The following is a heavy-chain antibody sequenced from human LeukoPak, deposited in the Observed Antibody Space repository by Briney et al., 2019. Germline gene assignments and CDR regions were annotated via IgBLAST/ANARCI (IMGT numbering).Heavy chain of an antibody. V-gene: IGHV4-39*07. CDR1: GGSISSSSYY. CDR2: ISYSGTT. CDR3: AILPSRDTYYYDSSGYYRPGVY. Sequence: SETLSLTRTVSGGSISSSSYYWGWIRQPPGKGLEWIGSISYSGTTFYSPSLESRVTISVDTSKNQFSLKLSSVTAADTAVYYCAILPSRDTYYYDSSGYYRPGVYWGQGTLVTVSS. D-gene: IGHD3-22*01. J-gene: IGHJ4*02.